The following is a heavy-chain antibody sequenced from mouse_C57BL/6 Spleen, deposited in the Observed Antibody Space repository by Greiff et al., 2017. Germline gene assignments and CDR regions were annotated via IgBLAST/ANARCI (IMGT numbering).Heavy chain of an antibody. CDR1: GFTFSDYY. V-gene: IGHV5-16*01. Sequence: EVKVVESEGGLVQPGSSMKLSCTASGFTFSDYYMAWVRQVPEKGLEWVANINYDGSSTYYLDSLKSRFIISRDNAKNILYLQMSSLKSEDTATYYCAREGRYYYGSSPYWYFDVWGTGTTVTVSS. CDR3: AREGRYYYGSSPYWYFDV. J-gene: IGHJ1*03. D-gene: IGHD1-1*01. CDR2: INYDGSST.